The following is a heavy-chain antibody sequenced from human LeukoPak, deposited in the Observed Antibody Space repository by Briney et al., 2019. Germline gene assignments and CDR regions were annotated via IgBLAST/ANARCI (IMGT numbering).Heavy chain of an antibody. D-gene: IGHD3-22*01. Sequence: PGGSLRLSCAASGLTVSSNYITWVRQPPGKGLEWVSVLHATGGTYYADSVKGRFTISRHISKNTVYFQMNSLRAEDTAVYYCAREGYDSSGYPRLLDYWGQGTLVTVSS. CDR3: AREGYDSSGYPRLLDY. J-gene: IGHJ4*02. CDR2: LHATGGT. CDR1: GLTVSSNY. V-gene: IGHV3-53*04.